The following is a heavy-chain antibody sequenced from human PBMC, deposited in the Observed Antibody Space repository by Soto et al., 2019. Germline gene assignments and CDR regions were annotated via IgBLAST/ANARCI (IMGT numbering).Heavy chain of an antibody. Sequence: SETLSLTCAVYGGSFSGYYWSWIRQPPGKGLEWIREINHSGSTNYNPSLKSRVTTSVDTSKNQFSLKLSSATAADTAVYYCARFPGIAAAGDFDPWGQGTLVTVSS. J-gene: IGHJ5*02. CDR2: INHSGST. D-gene: IGHD6-13*01. CDR3: ARFPGIAAAGDFDP. CDR1: GGSFSGYY. V-gene: IGHV4-34*01.